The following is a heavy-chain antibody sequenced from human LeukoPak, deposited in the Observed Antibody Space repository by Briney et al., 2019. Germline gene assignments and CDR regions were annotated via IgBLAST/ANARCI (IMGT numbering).Heavy chain of an antibody. CDR1: GGSISSGSYY. Sequence: SETLSLTCTVSGGSISSGSYYWSWIRQPAGKGLEWIGRIYTSGSTNYNPSLKSRVTISVDTSKNQFSLKLSSVTAADTAVYYCARCLYYMDVWGKGTTVTVSS. V-gene: IGHV4-61*02. J-gene: IGHJ6*03. D-gene: IGHD5/OR15-5a*01. CDR2: IYTSGST. CDR3: ARCLYYMDV.